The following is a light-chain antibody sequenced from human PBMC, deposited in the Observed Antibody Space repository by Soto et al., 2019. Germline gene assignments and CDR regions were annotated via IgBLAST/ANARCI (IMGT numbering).Light chain of an antibody. V-gene: IGLV2-14*01. CDR2: AVS. Sequence: QSVRAQPASVSGSPGQSITISGTGTSSDVGANIFVSWHQQHPGKAPKLMIYAVSSRPSGVSYRFSGSKSGNTASLTLSGLQAEDEADYYCSSYTINNSYVFGTGTKVTVL. J-gene: IGLJ1*01. CDR3: SSYTINNSYV. CDR1: SSDVGANIF.